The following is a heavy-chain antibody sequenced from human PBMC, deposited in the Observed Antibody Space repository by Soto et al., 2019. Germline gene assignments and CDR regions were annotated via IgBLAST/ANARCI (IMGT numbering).Heavy chain of an antibody. D-gene: IGHD6-19*01. CDR3: AKTGGWNGFDP. Sequence: QVQLVQSGAEVKKPGASVKVSCKASGYTFTDYGISWVRQAPGQGLEWMGWISPYTGDTKYPQRLQGRVTVTAATSTSTAYMELRSLKSDATAVYYCAKTGGWNGFDPWGQGTLVSVSS. CDR1: GYTFTDYG. CDR2: ISPYTGDT. V-gene: IGHV1-18*01. J-gene: IGHJ5*02.